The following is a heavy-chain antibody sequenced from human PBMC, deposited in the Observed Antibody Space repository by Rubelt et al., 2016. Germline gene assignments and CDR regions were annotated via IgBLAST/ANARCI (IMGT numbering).Heavy chain of an antibody. CDR3: ARRAAYYYYYYGMDV. Sequence: QVQLVQSGAEVKKPGASVKVSCKASGYTFTSYAMHWVRQAPGQRLEWMGWINAGNGNTKYSQKFQGRVTMTRDTSASTAYMELSSLRSEDTAVYYCARRAAYYYYYYGMDVWGQGTTVTVSS. V-gene: IGHV1-3*01. J-gene: IGHJ6*02. CDR2: INAGNGNT. CDR1: GYTFTSYA. D-gene: IGHD2-15*01.